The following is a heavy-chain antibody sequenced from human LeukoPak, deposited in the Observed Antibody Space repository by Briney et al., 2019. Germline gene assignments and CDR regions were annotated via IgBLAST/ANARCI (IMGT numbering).Heavy chain of an antibody. V-gene: IGHV1-46*01. CDR2: INPSGGST. J-gene: IGHJ4*02. CDR3: VAVAGTVTDY. Sequence: ASVKVSCKASGYTFTSYYMHWVRQAPGQGLEWMGMINPSGGSTSYAQKFQGRVTMTRDTSTSTVYMELSSLRSEDTAVYYCVAVAGTVTDYWGQGTLVTVSS. D-gene: IGHD6-19*01. CDR1: GYTFTSYY.